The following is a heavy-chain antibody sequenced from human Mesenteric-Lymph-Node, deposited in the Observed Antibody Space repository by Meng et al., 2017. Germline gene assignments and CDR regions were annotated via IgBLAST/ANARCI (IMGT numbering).Heavy chain of an antibody. CDR2: IGGSGRDA. CDR1: GFTFASHA. CDR3: AKALDSGGYYFERGSDY. J-gene: IGHJ4*02. Sequence: GESLKISCAASGFTFASHAMSWVRQAPGEGLQWVSSIGGSGRDAYYTGSVKGRFTISRDNSKNTLYLQMNTLRAEDTAVYYCAKALDSGGYYFERGSDYWGQGTLVTVSS. D-gene: IGHD3-22*01. V-gene: IGHV3-23*01.